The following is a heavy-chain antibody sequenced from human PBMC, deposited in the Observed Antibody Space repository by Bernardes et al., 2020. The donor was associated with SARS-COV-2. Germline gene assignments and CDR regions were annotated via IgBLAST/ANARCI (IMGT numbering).Heavy chain of an antibody. J-gene: IGHJ4*02. V-gene: IGHV4-34*01. Sequence: SETLSLTCVVYGGSFSTYYGSWIRQSPGKGLEWIGEIDPSGNTNYNPSLNSRVTISLDTSNTHLSLRLTSTTAADTATYYCARGEAGIEDYWGQGTLVTVSS. CDR1: GGSFSTYY. D-gene: IGHD6-25*01. CDR3: ARGEAGIEDY. CDR2: IDPSGNT.